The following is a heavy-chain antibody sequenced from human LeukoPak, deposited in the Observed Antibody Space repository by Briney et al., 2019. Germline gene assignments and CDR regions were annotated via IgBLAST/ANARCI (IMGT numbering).Heavy chain of an antibody. J-gene: IGHJ3*02. CDR2: ISGSGGST. D-gene: IGHD2-21*02. CDR3: ARSRLDAFDI. V-gene: IGHV3-23*01. Sequence: PGGSLRLSCAASGFTFSSYAMSWVRQAPGKGLEWVSAISGSGGSTYYADFVKGRFTISRDNSKNTLFLQMNSLRVEDTAVFYCARSRLDAFDIWGQGTMVTVSS. CDR1: GFTFSSYA.